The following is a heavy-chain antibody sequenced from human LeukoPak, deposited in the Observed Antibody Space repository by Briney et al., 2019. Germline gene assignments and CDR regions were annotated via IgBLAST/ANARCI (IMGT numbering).Heavy chain of an antibody. CDR2: LGHDETYT. Sequence: PGGSLRLSCTASGFSFSISWMHWVRQAPGKGLVWVSRLGHDETYTSYADSVKGRFTISRDTGKNTLYLQMNSLRAEDTAIYYCARGTYNCGGECSPIFANWGQGTLVSVSS. D-gene: IGHD2-21*01. J-gene: IGHJ4*02. V-gene: IGHV3-74*01. CDR3: ARGTYNCGGECSPIFAN. CDR1: GFSFSISW.